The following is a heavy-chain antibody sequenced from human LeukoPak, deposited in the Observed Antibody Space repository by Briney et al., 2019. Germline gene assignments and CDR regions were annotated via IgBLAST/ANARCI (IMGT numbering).Heavy chain of an antibody. D-gene: IGHD1-1*01. V-gene: IGHV3-13*01. CDR3: ARRGGRTTVMRDNYYYYMDV. CDR1: GFTFSCYD. Sequence: GGSLRLSCAASGFTFSCYDMHWVRQATGKGLEWVSAIGTAGDTYYPGSVKGRFTISRENAKNSLYLQMNSLRAGDTAVYYCARRGGRTTVMRDNYYYYMDVWGKGTTVTVSS. CDR2: IGTAGDT. J-gene: IGHJ6*03.